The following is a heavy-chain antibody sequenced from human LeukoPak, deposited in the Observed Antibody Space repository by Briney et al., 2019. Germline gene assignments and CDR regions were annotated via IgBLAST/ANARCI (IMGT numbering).Heavy chain of an antibody. Sequence: SETLSLTCTVPGGSISSYYWSWIRQPPGKGLEWIGNIYDSGSTNYNPSLKSRVTISVDTSKNQCSLKLGSVTAADTAVYYCARQSISGSSLSYFDYWGQGTLVNVSS. CDR3: ARQSISGSSLSYFDY. V-gene: IGHV4-59*01. D-gene: IGHD3-22*01. J-gene: IGHJ4*02. CDR1: GGSISSYY. CDR2: IYDSGST.